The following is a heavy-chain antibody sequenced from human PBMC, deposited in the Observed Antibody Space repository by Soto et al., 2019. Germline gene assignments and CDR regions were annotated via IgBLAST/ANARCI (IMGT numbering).Heavy chain of an antibody. Sequence: QVQLVASGGGVVQPGRSLRLSCAASGFTFSSYGMHWVRQAPGKGLEWVTVTSPDGTNKYYADSVKGRFTISRDNSKNTLYLQMYSLRTEDTAVYYCATDWNDGGRRYYWGQGTLVTVSS. CDR1: GFTFSSYG. J-gene: IGHJ4*02. CDR2: TSPDGTNK. V-gene: IGHV3-30*03. D-gene: IGHD1-1*01. CDR3: ATDWNDGGRRYY.